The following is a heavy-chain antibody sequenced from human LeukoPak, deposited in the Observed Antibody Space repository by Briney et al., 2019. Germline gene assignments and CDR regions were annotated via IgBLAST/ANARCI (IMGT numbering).Heavy chain of an antibody. CDR2: ISSSSSYI. Sequence: GGSLRLSCAASGFTFSSYSMNWVRQAPGKGLEWVSSISSSSSYIYYADSVKGRFTISRDNAKNSLYLQMNSLRAEDTAVYYCARDQGGSYFLGHKKDYYYMDVWGKGTTVTVSS. CDR1: GFTFSSYS. D-gene: IGHD1-26*01. CDR3: ARDQGGSYFLGHKKDYYYMDV. J-gene: IGHJ6*03. V-gene: IGHV3-21*01.